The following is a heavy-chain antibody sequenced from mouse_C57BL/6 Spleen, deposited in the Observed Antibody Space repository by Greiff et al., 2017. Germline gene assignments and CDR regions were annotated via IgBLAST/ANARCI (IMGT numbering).Heavy chain of an antibody. CDR3: ARTGSYYCDY. V-gene: IGHV5-17*01. CDR2: ISSGSSTI. CDR1: GFTFSDYG. J-gene: IGHJ2*01. Sequence: EVKLMESGGGLVKPGGSLKLSCAASGFTFSDYGMHWVRQAPEKGLEWVAYISSGSSTIYYADTVKGRFTISRDNAKNTLFLQMTSLRSEDTAMYYCARTGSYYCDYWGQGTTLTVSS. D-gene: IGHD4-1*01.